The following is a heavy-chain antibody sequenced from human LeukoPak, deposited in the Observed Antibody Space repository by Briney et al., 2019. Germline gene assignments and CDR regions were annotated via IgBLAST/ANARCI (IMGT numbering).Heavy chain of an antibody. CDR1: GYSFTSYW. Sequence: GESLKISCKGSGYSFTSYWIGWERQMPGKGLEWMGIIYPGDSDTRYSPSFQGQVTISADKSISTAYLQWSSLKASDTAMYYCARQVDYYYYGMDVWGQGTTVTVSS. CDR2: IYPGDSDT. CDR3: ARQVDYYYYGMDV. V-gene: IGHV5-51*01. J-gene: IGHJ6*02.